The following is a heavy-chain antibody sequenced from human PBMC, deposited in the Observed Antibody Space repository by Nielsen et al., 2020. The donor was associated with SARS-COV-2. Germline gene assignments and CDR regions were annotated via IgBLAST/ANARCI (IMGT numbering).Heavy chain of an antibody. CDR2: IYTSGST. D-gene: IGHD3-22*01. J-gene: IGHJ4*02. Sequence: SETLSLTCTVSGGSISSYYWSWIRQPAGKGLEWIGRIYTSGSTNYNPSLKSRVTMSVDTSKNQSSLKLSSVTAADTAVYYCARGEYYYDSSGYSGYFDYWGQGTLVTVSS. CDR3: ARGEYYYDSSGYSGYFDY. V-gene: IGHV4-4*07. CDR1: GGSISSYY.